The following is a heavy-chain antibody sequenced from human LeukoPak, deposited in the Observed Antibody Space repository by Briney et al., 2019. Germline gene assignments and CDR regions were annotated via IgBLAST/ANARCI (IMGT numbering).Heavy chain of an antibody. CDR1: GFTFDDFDDYG. J-gene: IGHJ4*02. Sequence: PGGSLRLSCAASGFTFDDFDDYGMNWVRQVPGKGLEWVSGINWNGGSTGYADSVKGRFTISRDNTKKYVYLQMNSLRAEDTALYYCARGEILRPYYDGAGSYFSDYWGQGTLVTVSS. CDR2: INWNGGST. D-gene: IGHD3-10*01. CDR3: ARGEILRPYYDGAGSYFSDY. V-gene: IGHV3-20*04.